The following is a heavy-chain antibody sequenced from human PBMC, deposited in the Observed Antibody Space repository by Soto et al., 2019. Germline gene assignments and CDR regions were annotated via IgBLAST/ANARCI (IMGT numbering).Heavy chain of an antibody. CDR1: RFTFSNYG. D-gene: IGHD2-2*02. CDR3: ARDRFDCSTTSCYIPFDY. J-gene: IGHJ4*02. V-gene: IGHV3-33*01. Sequence: PGGSLRLSCAASRFTFSNYGMHWVRQAPGKGLEWVAVIWYDGSKKYYADSVKGRFTISRDNSKNTLYLQMSSLRAEDTAVYYCARDRFDCSTTSCYIPFDYWGQGALVTVFS. CDR2: IWYDGSKK.